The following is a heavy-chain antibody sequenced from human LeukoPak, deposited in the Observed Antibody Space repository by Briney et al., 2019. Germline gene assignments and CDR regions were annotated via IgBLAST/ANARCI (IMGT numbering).Heavy chain of an antibody. CDR2: IWYDGSNK. J-gene: IGHJ5*02. Sequence: GGSLRLSCAASGFTFSSYGMHWVRQAPGKGLEWVAVIWYDGSNKYYADSVKGRFTISRDNSKNTLYLQMNSLRAEDTAVYYCAKDLEKTRRGSLGAWGQGTLVTVSS. V-gene: IGHV3-30*02. CDR1: GFTFSSYG. CDR3: AKDLEKTRRGSLGA. D-gene: IGHD3-16*01.